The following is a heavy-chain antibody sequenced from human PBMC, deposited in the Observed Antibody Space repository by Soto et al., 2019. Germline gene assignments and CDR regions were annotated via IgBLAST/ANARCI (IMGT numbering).Heavy chain of an antibody. CDR2: ISAYNGNT. D-gene: IGHD2-21*02. CDR1: GYTFTSYG. CDR3: ARDSRAYCGGDRYSCV. Sequence: ASVKVSCKASGYTFTSYGISWVRQSPGQGLEWMGWISAYNGNTNYAQKLQGRVTMTTDTSTSTAYMELRSLRSDDTAVYYCARDSRAYCGGDRYSCVWGQGTMVTVSS. J-gene: IGHJ3*01. V-gene: IGHV1-18*01.